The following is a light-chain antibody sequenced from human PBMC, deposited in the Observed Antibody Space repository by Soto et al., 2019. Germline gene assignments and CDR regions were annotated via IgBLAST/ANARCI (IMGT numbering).Light chain of an antibody. Sequence: DIQMTQSPSSLSASVGDRVTITCRASRSISSYLNWYQQKPGKAPKLLIYAASSLQSGVPSRVSSSGSGTDFTLTISSLQPEDFATYYCQQSYSTPPLTFGGGTKVDIK. CDR1: RSISSY. CDR3: QQSYSTPPLT. V-gene: IGKV1-39*01. J-gene: IGKJ4*01. CDR2: AAS.